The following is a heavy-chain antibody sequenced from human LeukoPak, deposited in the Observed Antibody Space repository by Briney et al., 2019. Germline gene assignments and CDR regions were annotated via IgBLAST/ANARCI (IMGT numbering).Heavy chain of an antibody. CDR1: RFTFTSSA. D-gene: IGHD1-1*01. CDR2: IVVGSGNT. Sequence: SVKVSCQASRFTFTSSAMQWVRQARGQRLEWIGWIVVGSGNTNYAQKFQERVTITRDMSTSTAYMELDSFRSHDTALGYLAAEHDLAHAFGIWGQGTMVTVSS. CDR3: AAEHDLAHAFGI. V-gene: IGHV1-58*02. J-gene: IGHJ3*02.